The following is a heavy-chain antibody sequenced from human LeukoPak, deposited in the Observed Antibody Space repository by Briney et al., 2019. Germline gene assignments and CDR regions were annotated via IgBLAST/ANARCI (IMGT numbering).Heavy chain of an antibody. Sequence: ASVKLSSKPAGYTFTSFVIQGMGHATGQGLEWVWRMNPNSDNTGYAQKFQGRVTITRNTSINTAYMDLSSLRSEDTAVYYCARDGRSSWYDYDYWGQGTLVTVSS. V-gene: IGHV1-8*03. CDR1: GYTFTSFV. J-gene: IGHJ4*02. D-gene: IGHD6-13*01. CDR2: MNPNSDNT. CDR3: ARDGRSSWYDYDY.